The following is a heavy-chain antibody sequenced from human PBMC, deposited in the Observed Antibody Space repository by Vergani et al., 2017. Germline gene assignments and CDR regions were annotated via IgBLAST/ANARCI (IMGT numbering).Heavy chain of an antibody. V-gene: IGHV4-39*07. CDR1: GASIRSSNYY. CDR3: ARGDCSSTSCFHMDV. Sequence: QLQLQESGPGLVKPSATLSLTCSVSGASIRSSNYYWGWIRQPPGKGLEWIASIYYSGSTYYNPSLKSRVTISVDTSKNQFSLKLSSVTAADTAVYYCARGDCSSTSCFHMDVWGRGTTVTVSS. J-gene: IGHJ6*03. D-gene: IGHD2-2*01. CDR2: IYYSGST.